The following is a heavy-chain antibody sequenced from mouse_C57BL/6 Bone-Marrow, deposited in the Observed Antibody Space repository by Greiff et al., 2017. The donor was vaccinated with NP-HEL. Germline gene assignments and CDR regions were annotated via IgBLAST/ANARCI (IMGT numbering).Heavy chain of an antibody. CDR1: GYTFTDYY. Sequence: EVQLQQSGPVLVKPGASVKMSCKASGYTFTDYYMNWVKQSHGKSLEWIGVINPYNGGTSYNQKFKGKATLTVDKSSSTAYMELNSLTSEDSAVYSCASGYGKRWYFDVWGTGTTVTVSS. D-gene: IGHD2-1*01. CDR3: ASGYGKRWYFDV. J-gene: IGHJ1*03. V-gene: IGHV1-19*01. CDR2: INPYNGGT.